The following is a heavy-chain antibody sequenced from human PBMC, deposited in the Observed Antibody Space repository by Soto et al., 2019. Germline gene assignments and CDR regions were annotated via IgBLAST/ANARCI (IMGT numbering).Heavy chain of an antibody. CDR1: GFSLSASGVG. CDR2: IYWNDDK. Sequence: QVTLKESGPPLVKPTQPLTLPCTFSGFSLSASGVGVGWIRQPPGKALEWLALIYWNDDKRYSPSLKSRLTITKDTYKNQVVLTMTNMDPVDTATYYCAHRLSRDPKTYAFDICGQGTMVTVSS. CDR3: AHRLSRDPKTYAFDI. J-gene: IGHJ3*02. V-gene: IGHV2-5*01.